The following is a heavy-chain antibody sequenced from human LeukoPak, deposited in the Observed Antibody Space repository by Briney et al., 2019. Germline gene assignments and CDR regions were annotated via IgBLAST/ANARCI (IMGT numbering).Heavy chain of an antibody. CDR2: IRYDGSNK. V-gene: IGHV3-30*02. J-gene: IGHJ3*02. CDR1: GFTFSSYG. CDR3: SNMRGGPKKTDPFNI. D-gene: IGHD2-15*01. Sequence: GGSLRLSCAASGFTFSSYGMHWVRQAPGKGLEWVAFIRYDGSNKYYADSVKGRFAISRDNSKNTLYLQMNRLIAEDTAVYYCSNMRGGPKKTDPFNIWGQGTMLTVSS.